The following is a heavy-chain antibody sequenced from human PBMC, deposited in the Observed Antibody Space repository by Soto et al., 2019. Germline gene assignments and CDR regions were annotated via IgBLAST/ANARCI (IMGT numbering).Heavy chain of an antibody. D-gene: IGHD1-26*01. CDR2: IKQDGSEK. Sequence: GRCLRLSCAASGFTFSSYWRSWVRQAPGKGLEWVANIKQDGSEKYYVDSVRGRFTISRDNAKNSLYLQMNSLRAEDTAVYYCARDRVGATRFSAFDIWGQGTMVTVSS. J-gene: IGHJ3*02. CDR1: GFTFSSYW. CDR3: ARDRVGATRFSAFDI. V-gene: IGHV3-7*01.